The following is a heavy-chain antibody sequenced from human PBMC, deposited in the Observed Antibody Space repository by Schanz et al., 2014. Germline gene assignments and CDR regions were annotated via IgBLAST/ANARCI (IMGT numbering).Heavy chain of an antibody. CDR3: ARRHHFRSGPYYYYYMDV. CDR1: GGSFSGYY. Sequence: QVQLQQWGAGLLKPSETLSLTCAVDGGSFSGYYWSWIRQSPDKGLEWIGEINHSANTTYNPSLKIQVTISVDSSKNQFSRMLNSVTAADTAVYYCARRHHFRSGPYYYYYMDVWGKGTTXTVSS. CDR2: INHSANT. V-gene: IGHV4-34*01. J-gene: IGHJ6*03. D-gene: IGHD3-3*02.